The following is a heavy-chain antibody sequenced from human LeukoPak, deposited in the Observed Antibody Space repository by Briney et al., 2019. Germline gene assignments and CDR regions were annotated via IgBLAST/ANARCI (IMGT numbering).Heavy chain of an antibody. V-gene: IGHV4-34*01. CDR2: INYSGST. D-gene: IGHD5-18*01. Sequence: PSETLSLTCAVYGGSFSGYYWSWIRQPPGKGLEWIGEINYSGSTNYNPSLKSRVTISVDTSKNQFSLKLSSVTAADTAVYYCARSSPNMVNAFDIWGQGTMVTVSS. J-gene: IGHJ3*02. CDR1: GGSFSGYY. CDR3: ARSSPNMVNAFDI.